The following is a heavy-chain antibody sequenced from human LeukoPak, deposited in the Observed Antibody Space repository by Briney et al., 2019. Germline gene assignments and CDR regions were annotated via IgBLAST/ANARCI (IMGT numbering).Heavy chain of an antibody. CDR3: ARDHGVRGVNPYYFDY. D-gene: IGHD3-10*01. CDR1: GYTFTSYG. CDR2: IIPILGIA. J-gene: IGHJ4*02. Sequence: SVKVSCKASGYTFTSYGISWVRQAPGRGLEWMGRIIPILGIANYAQKFQGRVTITADKSTSTAYMELSSLRSEDTAVYYCARDHGVRGVNPYYFDYWGQGTLVTVSS. V-gene: IGHV1-69*04.